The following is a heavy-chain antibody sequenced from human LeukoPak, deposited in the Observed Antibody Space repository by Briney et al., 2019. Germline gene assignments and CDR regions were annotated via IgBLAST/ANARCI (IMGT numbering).Heavy chain of an antibody. Sequence: GGSLRLSCVASGFTFNTYAIHWVRQTPGKGLEWVALISYNGGRKDYAESVKGRFTIDRDNSRNTVFLQMNSLRPDDTAVYSCARQEARGYLYEGLDYWGQGTLVTVSS. CDR2: ISYNGGRK. D-gene: IGHD3-22*01. J-gene: IGHJ4*02. CDR1: GFTFNTYA. CDR3: ARQEARGYLYEGLDY. V-gene: IGHV3-30*03.